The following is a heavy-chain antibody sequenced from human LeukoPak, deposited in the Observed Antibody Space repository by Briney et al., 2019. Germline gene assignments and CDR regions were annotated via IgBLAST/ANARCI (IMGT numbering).Heavy chain of an antibody. CDR3: ANLGYYNYGMDV. J-gene: IGHJ6*02. Sequence: SETLSLTCTVSGGSISITTYYWGWIRQPPGKGLEWIGTIYFSGSTYYNPSLKRRVTISVDTSKNQFSLTLSSVTAADTAVYYCANLGYYNYGMDVWGQGTTVTVSS. V-gene: IGHV4-39*01. CDR1: GGSISITTYY. CDR2: IYFSGST.